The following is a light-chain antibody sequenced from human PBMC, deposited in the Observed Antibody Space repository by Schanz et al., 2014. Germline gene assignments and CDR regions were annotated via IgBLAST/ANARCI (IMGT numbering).Light chain of an antibody. CDR2: GNN. J-gene: IGLJ1*01. Sequence: SVLTQPPSVSGAPGQTVTVSCTGSSSNIGARFDVHWYQQLPGTTPKVLIYGNNNRPSGVPDRFSDSRSGISASLTIAGLQADDEADYYCQSYDRNLRAHVFGTGTKLTVL. CDR3: QSYDRNLRAHV. CDR1: SSNIGARFD. V-gene: IGLV1-40*01.